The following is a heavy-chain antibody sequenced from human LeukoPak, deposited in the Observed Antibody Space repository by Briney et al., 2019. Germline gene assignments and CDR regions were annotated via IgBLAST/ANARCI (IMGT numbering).Heavy chain of an antibody. Sequence: GGSLRLSCVASGFTASSNYMSWVRQTPGQGRLEWVSVIYTDGRTFYTGSVTGRFTISRDNSKNTLYLQMNSLRAEDTAVYYCARGQIYGTGSYFFDHWGQGTLVTVSS. CDR1: GFTASSNY. CDR3: ARGQIYGTGSYFFDH. J-gene: IGHJ4*02. V-gene: IGHV3-66*01. D-gene: IGHD3-10*01. CDR2: IYTDGRT.